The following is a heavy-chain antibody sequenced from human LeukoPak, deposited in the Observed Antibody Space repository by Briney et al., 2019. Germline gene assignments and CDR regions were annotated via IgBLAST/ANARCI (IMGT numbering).Heavy chain of an antibody. CDR1: GFTFSSYT. V-gene: IGHV3-21*06. CDR3: VRCEVLPYLTRYSYFDF. CDR2: IRGSSSYI. Sequence: PGGSLRLSCAASGFTFSSYTMSWVRQAPGKGLEWVSSIRGSSSYIYYADSLKGRFTVSKDNAKNSLYLQMNSLRVDDTAVYYCVRCEVLPYLTRYSYFDFWGRGTLVTVSS. J-gene: IGHJ2*01. D-gene: IGHD1-14*01.